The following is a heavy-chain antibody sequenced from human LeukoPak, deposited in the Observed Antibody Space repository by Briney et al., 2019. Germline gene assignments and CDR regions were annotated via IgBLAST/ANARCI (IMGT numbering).Heavy chain of an antibody. V-gene: IGHV1-69*01. CDR3: ASSGAYYGSGSYQNWFDP. CDR1: GGTFSSYA. D-gene: IGHD3-10*01. CDR2: IIPIFGTA. Sequence: SVKVSCKASGGTFSSYAISWVRQAPGQGREWMGGIIPIFGTANYAQKFQGRVTITADESTSTAYMELSSLRSEDTAVYYCASSGAYYGSGSYQNWFDPWGQGTLVTVSS. J-gene: IGHJ5*02.